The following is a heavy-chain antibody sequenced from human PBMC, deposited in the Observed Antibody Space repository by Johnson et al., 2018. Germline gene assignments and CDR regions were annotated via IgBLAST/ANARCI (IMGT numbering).Heavy chain of an antibody. CDR3: ARDRWELRGVRAFDS. CDR1: GGTFSNYA. D-gene: IGHD1-26*01. Sequence: QVQLVESGAEVKKPGSSVKVSCKASGGTFSNYAISWVRQAPGQGLEWMGGIIPIFGTANYAQKFQGRVTIPRDNAKNSLYLQMNSLSAEDTAVYSCARDRWELRGVRAFDSWGQGTMVTVSS. J-gene: IGHJ3*02. V-gene: IGHV1-69*06. CDR2: IIPIFGTA.